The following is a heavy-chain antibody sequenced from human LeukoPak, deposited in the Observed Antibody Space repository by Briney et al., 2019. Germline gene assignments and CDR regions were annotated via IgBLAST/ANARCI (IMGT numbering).Heavy chain of an antibody. CDR3: AKSFGGDYYYYGMDV. CDR1: GFTFSSYA. D-gene: IGHD3-10*01. CDR2: IRSSGGTT. V-gene: IGHV3-23*01. Sequence: GGSLGLSCAASGFTFSSYAMSWVRQAPGKGLEWVSAIRSSGGTTYYADSVKGRFTTSRDNSKNTLYVQINSLRAEDTAVYYCAKSFGGDYYYYGMDVWGQGTTVTVSS. J-gene: IGHJ6*02.